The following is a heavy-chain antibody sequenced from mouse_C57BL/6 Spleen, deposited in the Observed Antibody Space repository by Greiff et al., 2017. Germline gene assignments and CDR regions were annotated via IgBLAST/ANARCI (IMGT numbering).Heavy chain of an antibody. D-gene: IGHD2-4*01. Sequence: EVQLVESGGGLVQPKGSLKLSCAASGFSFNTYAMNWVRQAPGKGLEWVARIRSKSNNYATYYADSVKDRFTISRDDSESMLYLQMNNLKTEDTAMYYCVRPDDYDAWYFDVWGTGTTVTVSS. CDR3: VRPDDYDAWYFDV. J-gene: IGHJ1*03. V-gene: IGHV10-1*01. CDR1: GFSFNTYA. CDR2: IRSKSNNYAT.